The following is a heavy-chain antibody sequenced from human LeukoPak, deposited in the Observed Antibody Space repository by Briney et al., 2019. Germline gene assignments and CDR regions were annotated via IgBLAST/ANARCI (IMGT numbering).Heavy chain of an antibody. Sequence: SETLSLTCAVTGDSISSSDWWSWVRQPPGKGLEWIGEVYQRGSTNYNPSLQSRVTISIDKSKNQFSLKLTSVTAADTAVYYCARRSYYDVTGYFPDWGQGTLVIVSS. D-gene: IGHD3-16*01. V-gene: IGHV4-4*02. CDR1: GDSISSSDW. CDR3: ARRSYYDVTGYFPD. J-gene: IGHJ4*02. CDR2: VYQRGST.